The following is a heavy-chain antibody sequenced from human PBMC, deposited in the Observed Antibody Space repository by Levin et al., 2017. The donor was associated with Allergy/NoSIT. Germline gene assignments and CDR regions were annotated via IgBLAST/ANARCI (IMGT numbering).Heavy chain of an antibody. CDR1: GFTFRSYG. Sequence: LSLPCAASGFTFRSYGMHWVRQAPGKGLEWVAVIWYDGSNKYYADSVKGRFTISRDNSKNTLYLQMNSLRAEDTAVYYCARDFSSSWLDYWGQGTLVTVSS. D-gene: IGHD6-13*01. CDR2: IWYDGSNK. V-gene: IGHV3-33*01. CDR3: ARDFSSSWLDY. J-gene: IGHJ4*02.